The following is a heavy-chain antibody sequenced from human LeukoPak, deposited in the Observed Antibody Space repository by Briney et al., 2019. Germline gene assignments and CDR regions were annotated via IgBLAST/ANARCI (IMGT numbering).Heavy chain of an antibody. Sequence: ASVKVSCKASGYTFTGYYMHWVRQAPGQGLEWMGWINPNSGGTNYAQKFQGRVTMTRDTPISTAYMELSRLRSDDTAVYYCARGSTGTKGQCDYWGQGTLVTVSS. CDR1: GYTFTGYY. J-gene: IGHJ4*02. D-gene: IGHD1-7*01. V-gene: IGHV1-2*02. CDR3: ARGSTGTKGQCDY. CDR2: INPNSGGT.